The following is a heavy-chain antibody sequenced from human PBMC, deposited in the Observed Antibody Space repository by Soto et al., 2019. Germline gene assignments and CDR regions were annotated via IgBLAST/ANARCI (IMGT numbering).Heavy chain of an antibody. D-gene: IGHD1-26*01. CDR2: MQPSSGRT. CDR3: ARGVTAGVDY. CDR1: GYSFTSLD. V-gene: IGHV1-8*01. J-gene: IGHJ4*02. Sequence: SVKVSCKASGYSFTSLDINWVRQTTGQGLEWMGWMQPSSGRTGYAQKFQGRVTMTRDTSINTAYMELSSLTSDDTAFYYCARGVTAGVDYWGQGTLVTVSS.